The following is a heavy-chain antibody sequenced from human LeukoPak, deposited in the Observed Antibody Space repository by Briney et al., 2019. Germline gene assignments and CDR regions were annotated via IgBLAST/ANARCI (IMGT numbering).Heavy chain of an antibody. CDR2: IYHSGST. CDR1: GGSISSGGYS. D-gene: IGHD1-26*01. V-gene: IGHV4-30-2*01. J-gene: IGHJ5*02. CDR3: ARESGRQGGSAELGWFDP. Sequence: PSQTLSLTCAVSGGSISSGGYSWGWIRQPTGKGLEWIGYIYHSGSTYYNQSLKSRVSIAVDRSKNQFSLKLSSVTAADTAVYYCARESGRQGGSAELGWFDPWGQGTLVTVSS.